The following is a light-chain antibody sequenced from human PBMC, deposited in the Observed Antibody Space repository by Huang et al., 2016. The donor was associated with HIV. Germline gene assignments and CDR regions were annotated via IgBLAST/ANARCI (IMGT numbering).Light chain of an antibody. Sequence: DIQMTQSPPSLSASVADRVTITCRASQDISNYLAGYQQKPGKVPQRRIYAASTLPSGVATRFSGSGSGTNFTLTISSLQPEDVATYHCQKYNSAPRTFGQGTKVEIQ. V-gene: IGKV1-27*01. CDR1: QDISNY. CDR3: QKYNSAPRT. CDR2: AAS. J-gene: IGKJ1*01.